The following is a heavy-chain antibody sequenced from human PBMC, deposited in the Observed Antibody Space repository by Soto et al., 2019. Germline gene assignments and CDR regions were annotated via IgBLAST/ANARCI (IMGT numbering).Heavy chain of an antibody. CDR1: GYIFTTYG. J-gene: IGHJ4*02. D-gene: IGHD1-1*01. Sequence: QVHLVQSGAEVKKPGASVKVSCKGSGYIFTTYGITWVRQAPGQGLEWMGWISAHNGNTNYAQKLQGRVTVTRDTAPRTAYMELRNLRSDDTAVYYCARGRYGDYWGQGALVTVSS. CDR3: ARGRYGDY. V-gene: IGHV1-18*01. CDR2: ISAHNGNT.